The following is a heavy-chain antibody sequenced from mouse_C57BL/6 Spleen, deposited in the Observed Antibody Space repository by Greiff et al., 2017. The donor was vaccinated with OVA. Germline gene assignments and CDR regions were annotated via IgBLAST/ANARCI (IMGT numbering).Heavy chain of an antibody. V-gene: IGHV5-6*01. CDR1: GFTFSSYG. J-gene: IGHJ2*01. CDR3: ARHGYYYSNLDY. CDR2: ISSGGSYT. Sequence: EVMLVESGGDLVKPGGSLKLSCAASGFTFSSYGMSWVRQTPDKRLEWVATISSGGSYTYYPDSVKGRFTISRDNAKNTLYLQMSSLKSEDTAMYYCARHGYYYSNLDYWGQGTTLTVSS. D-gene: IGHD2-5*01.